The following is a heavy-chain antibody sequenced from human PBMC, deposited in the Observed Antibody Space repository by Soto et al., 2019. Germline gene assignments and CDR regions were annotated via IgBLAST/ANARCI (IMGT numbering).Heavy chain of an antibody. J-gene: IGHJ6*02. CDR1: GYSFSNYW. D-gene: IGHD6-13*01. CDR2: IYPGDSDT. Sequence: LKISCTGSGYSFSNYWINWVRQMPGKGLEWMGIIYPGDSDTRYSPSFQGQVTISVDKSINTAYLQWRGLKASDTAVYYCARHHGSPGSYFGMDVWGRGTTVTVS. CDR3: ARHHGSPGSYFGMDV. V-gene: IGHV5-51*01.